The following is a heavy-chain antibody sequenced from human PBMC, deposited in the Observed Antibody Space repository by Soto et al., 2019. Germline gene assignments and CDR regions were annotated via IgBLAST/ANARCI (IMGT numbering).Heavy chain of an antibody. V-gene: IGHV1-2*02. CDR3: ARDQGRCISTSCPSTNVAAAGTPAY. D-gene: IGHD6-13*01. CDR1: GYTFTGYY. CDR2: INPNSGGT. Sequence: QVQLVQSGAEVKKPGASVKVSCKASGYTFTGYYMHWVRQAPGQGLEWMGWINPNSGGTNYAQKFQGRVTMTSDTSISTAYMELSRLRSADTAVYYCARDQGRCISTSCPSTNVAAAGTPAYWGQGTLVTVSS. J-gene: IGHJ4*02.